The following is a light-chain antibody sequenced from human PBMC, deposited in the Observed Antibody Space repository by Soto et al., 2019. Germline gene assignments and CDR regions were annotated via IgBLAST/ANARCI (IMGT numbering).Light chain of an antibody. CDR2: GAS. CDR3: QQYSSLWT. V-gene: IGKV3-20*01. CDR1: QSASNNY. Sequence: PGHTVTLSSSPTQSASNNYSAWYQQKPGQAPRLLIYGASSRATGIPDRFSGSGSGTDFTLSISRLEPEDFAVCYWQQYSSLWTFGQGTKV. J-gene: IGKJ1*01.